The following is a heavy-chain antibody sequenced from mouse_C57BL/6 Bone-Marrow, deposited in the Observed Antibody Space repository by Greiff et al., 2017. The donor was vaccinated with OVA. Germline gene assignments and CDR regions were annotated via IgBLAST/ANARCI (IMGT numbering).Heavy chain of an antibody. J-gene: IGHJ1*03. Sequence: EVQLQQSGPELVKPGASVKISCKASGYTFTDYYMNWVKQSHGKSLEWIGDINPNNGGTSYNQKFKGKATLTVDKSSSTAYMELRSLTSEDSAVYYCARGHYGSSFWYFDVWGTGTTVIVSS. CDR1: GYTFTDYY. V-gene: IGHV1-26*01. CDR2: INPNNGGT. D-gene: IGHD1-1*01. CDR3: ARGHYGSSFWYFDV.